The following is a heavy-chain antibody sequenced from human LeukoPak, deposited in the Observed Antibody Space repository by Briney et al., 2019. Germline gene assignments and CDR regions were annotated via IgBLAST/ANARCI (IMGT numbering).Heavy chain of an antibody. CDR1: GGSFSGYY. CDR3: ARDYDILTGYYRSAWFDP. Sequence: SETLSLTCAVYGGSFSGYYWSWIRQPPGKGLEWIGEINHSGGTNYNPSLKSRVTISVDTSKNQFSLKLSSVTAADTAVYYCARDYDILTGYYRSAWFDPWGQGTLVTVSS. J-gene: IGHJ5*02. D-gene: IGHD3-9*01. CDR2: INHSGGT. V-gene: IGHV4-34*01.